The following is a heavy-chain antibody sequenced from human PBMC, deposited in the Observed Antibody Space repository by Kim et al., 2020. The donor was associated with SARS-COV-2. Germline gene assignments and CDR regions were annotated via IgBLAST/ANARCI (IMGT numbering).Heavy chain of an antibody. CDR2: IIPILGIA. Sequence: SVKVSCKASGGTFSSYTISWVRQAPGQGLEWMGRIIPILGIANYAQKFQGRVTITADKSTSTAYMELSSLRSEDTAVYYCAREDYDILTGYSGGFPNDAFDIWGQGTMVTVSS. CDR3: AREDYDILTGYSGGFPNDAFDI. J-gene: IGHJ3*02. D-gene: IGHD3-9*01. CDR1: GGTFSSYT. V-gene: IGHV1-69*02.